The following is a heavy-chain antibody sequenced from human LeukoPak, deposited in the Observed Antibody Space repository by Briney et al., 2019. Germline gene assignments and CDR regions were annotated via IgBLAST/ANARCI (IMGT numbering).Heavy chain of an antibody. CDR2: ISAYNGNT. CDR3: ARGNREVVVVITTIPLDY. J-gene: IGHJ4*02. V-gene: IGHV1-18*01. CDR1: GYTFTSNGYG. Sequence: ASVKVSCKASGYTFTSNGYGISWVRQAPGQGPEWMGWISAYNGNTNYAQKLQGRVTMTRDTSTSTAYMELSRLRSDDTAVYYCARGNREVVVVITTIPLDYWGQGTLVTVSS. D-gene: IGHD3-22*01.